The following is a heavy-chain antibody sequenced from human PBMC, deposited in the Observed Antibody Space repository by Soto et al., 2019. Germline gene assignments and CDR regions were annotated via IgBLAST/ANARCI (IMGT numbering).Heavy chain of an antibody. V-gene: IGHV3-48*03. Sequence: GGSLRLSCAASGFTFSSYEMNWVRQAPGKGLEWVSYISSSGSTIYYADSVKGRFTISRDNAKNSLYLQMNSLRAEDTAVYYCARGGGSYRSSWYQYYFDYWGQGTLVTVSS. CDR3: ARGGGSYRSSWYQYYFDY. CDR1: GFTFSSYE. D-gene: IGHD6-13*01. J-gene: IGHJ4*02. CDR2: ISSSGSTI.